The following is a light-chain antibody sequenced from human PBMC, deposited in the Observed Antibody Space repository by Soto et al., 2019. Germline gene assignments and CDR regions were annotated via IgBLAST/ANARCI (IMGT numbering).Light chain of an antibody. CDR1: QDISRW. J-gene: IGKJ4*01. Sequence: DIQITQYPSSVSASVGDSVTITCRASQDISRWLAWYQQKPGKAPKCLIYDASILQSGVPSRFSGSGSGTDFTLTISSPQPEDFSTYYCHQGNSCPLTFGGGTKVEIK. CDR3: HQGNSCPLT. V-gene: IGKV1-12*01. CDR2: DAS.